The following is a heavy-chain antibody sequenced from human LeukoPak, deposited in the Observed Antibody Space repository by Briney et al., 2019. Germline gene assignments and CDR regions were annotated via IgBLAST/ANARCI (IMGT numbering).Heavy chain of an antibody. CDR2: IYYSGST. D-gene: IGHD1-1*01. Sequence: PSETLSLTCTVPGGSISSGDYYWSWIRQPPRKGLEWIGYIYYSGSTYYNPSLKSRVTISVDTSKNQFSLKLSSVTAADTAVYYCARGGTTNWFDPWGQGTLVTVSS. CDR3: ARGGTTNWFDP. V-gene: IGHV4-30-4*01. CDR1: GGSISSGDYY. J-gene: IGHJ5*02.